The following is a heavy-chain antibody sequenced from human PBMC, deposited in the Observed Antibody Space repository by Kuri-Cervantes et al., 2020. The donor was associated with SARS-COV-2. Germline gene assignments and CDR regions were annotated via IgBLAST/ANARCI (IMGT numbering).Heavy chain of an antibody. D-gene: IGHD3-10*01. CDR3: ASSRGENLDY. V-gene: IGHV1-69*04. Sequence: SVKVSCKASGGTFSSYAISWVRQAPGQGPEWMGRIIPILGIANYAQKFQGRVTITADKSTSTAYMELSSLRSEDTAVYYCASSRGENLDYWGQGTLVTSPQ. J-gene: IGHJ4*02. CDR1: GGTFSSYA. CDR2: IIPILGIA.